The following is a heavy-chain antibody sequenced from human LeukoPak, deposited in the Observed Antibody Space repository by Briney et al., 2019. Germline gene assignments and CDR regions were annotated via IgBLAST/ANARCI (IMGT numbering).Heavy chain of an antibody. CDR3: ARDAGEAVTGTIYDC. CDR2: IGTTGDT. Sequence: GGSLRLSCAASGFTFNKYDMHWVRQRTGKGLEWVSVIGTTGDTLYSDSVKGRFTISRENPETSLNLQMDSLRAEDTAVYYCARDAGEAVTGTIYDCWGQGTLVTVSS. J-gene: IGHJ4*02. D-gene: IGHD6-19*01. V-gene: IGHV3-13*01. CDR1: GFTFNKYD.